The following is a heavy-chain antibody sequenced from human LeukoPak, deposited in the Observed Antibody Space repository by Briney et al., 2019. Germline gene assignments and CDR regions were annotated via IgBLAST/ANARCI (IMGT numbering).Heavy chain of an antibody. V-gene: IGHV3-48*03. CDR2: ISGSDSLK. J-gene: IGHJ6*04. CDR3: AREEYYGSRSYTRYFYYYDMDV. CDR1: GFTISTYG. D-gene: IGHD3-10*01. Sequence: GGSLRLSCAASGFTISTYGMNWVRQAPGEGLEWVSHISGSDSLKYYADSVKGRFTISRDNAKNSLYLQMNTLRAEDTAVYYCAREEYYGSRSYTRYFYYYDMDVWGKGTTVTVSS.